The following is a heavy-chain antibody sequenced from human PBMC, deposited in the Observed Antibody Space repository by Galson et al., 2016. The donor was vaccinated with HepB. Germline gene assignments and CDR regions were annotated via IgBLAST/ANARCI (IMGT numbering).Heavy chain of an antibody. Sequence: SLRLSCAGSGFIFSGSVMHWVRQASGKGLEWVGHIRSKIHSSATAYATSVEGRFTISRDYSKNTTYLLMNSLKTEDTAVYYCPSRDFTHYGVDYWGLGTLVIVSS. J-gene: IGHJ4*02. CDR3: PSRDFTHYGVDY. CDR1: GFIFSGSV. CDR2: IRSKIHSSAT. V-gene: IGHV3-73*01. D-gene: IGHD3-16*01.